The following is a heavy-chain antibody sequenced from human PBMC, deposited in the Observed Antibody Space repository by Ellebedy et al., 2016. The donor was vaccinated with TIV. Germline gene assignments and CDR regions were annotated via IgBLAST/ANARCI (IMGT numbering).Heavy chain of an antibody. V-gene: IGHV4-34*01. J-gene: IGHJ4*02. CDR1: GGSFSGYY. Sequence: SETLSLXXAVYGGSFSGYYWSWIRQPPGKGLEWIGEINHSGSTNYNPSLKSRVTISVDTSKNQFSLKLSSVTAADTAVYYCAREGIAAGGFDYWGQGTLVTVSS. CDR3: AREGIAAGGFDY. CDR2: INHSGST. D-gene: IGHD6-13*01.